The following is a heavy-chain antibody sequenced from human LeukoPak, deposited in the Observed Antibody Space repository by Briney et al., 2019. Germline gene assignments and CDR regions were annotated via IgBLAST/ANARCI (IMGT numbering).Heavy chain of an antibody. D-gene: IGHD2/OR15-2a*01. CDR1: GFTFRDQF. Sequence: GGSLRLSCTTSGFTFRDQFITWFRQAPGKGLEWVAFIRPKSDGGTAEYAASVKGRFTMSRDDSRSIAYLDMSSLKTEDTAVYYCDNRGYWGQGTLVTVSS. CDR3: DNRGY. J-gene: IGHJ4*02. CDR2: IRPKSDGGTA. V-gene: IGHV3-49*03.